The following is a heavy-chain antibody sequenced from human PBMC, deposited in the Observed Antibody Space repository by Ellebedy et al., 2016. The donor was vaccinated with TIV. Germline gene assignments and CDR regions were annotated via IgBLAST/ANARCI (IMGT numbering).Heavy chain of an antibody. J-gene: IGHJ3*02. CDR1: GYTFTSYY. V-gene: IGHV1-46*01. Sequence: ASVKVSCKASGYTFTSYYMHWVRQAPGRGLEWMGIINPSGGSTSNAQKIQGRVTMTRDTSTSTVYMELTSLRSEDTAVYYCATDLRYCTDGVCFKRYDAFDIWGQGTMVTVSS. CDR2: INPSGGST. D-gene: IGHD2-8*01. CDR3: ATDLRYCTDGVCFKRYDAFDI.